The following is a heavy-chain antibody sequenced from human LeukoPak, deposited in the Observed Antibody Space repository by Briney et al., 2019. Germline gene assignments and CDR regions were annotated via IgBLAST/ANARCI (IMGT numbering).Heavy chain of an antibody. J-gene: IGHJ6*02. Sequence: PSETLSLTCTVSGGSISSGGYYWSWIRQHPGKGLEWIGYIYYSGSTYYNPSLKSRVTISVDTSKNQFSLKLSSVTAADTAVYYCARFLKPLYDSKTLKDPNYYGMDVWGQGTTVPVSS. D-gene: IGHD3-16*01. CDR3: ARFLKPLYDSKTLKDPNYYGMDV. CDR2: IYYSGST. CDR1: GGSISSGGYY. V-gene: IGHV4-31*03.